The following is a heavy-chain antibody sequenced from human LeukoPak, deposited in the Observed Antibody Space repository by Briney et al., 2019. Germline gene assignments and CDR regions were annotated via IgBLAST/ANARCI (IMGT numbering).Heavy chain of an antibody. J-gene: IGHJ4*02. V-gene: IGHV3-48*02. CDR3: ARARGVDY. CDR1: GFTFSSHT. Sequence: GGSRRLSCAASGFTFSSHTMNWVRQAPGKGLEWVSSISSTSNTIYYADSVKGRFTISRDNAKNSLYLQMNSLRDEDTAVYYCARARGVDYWGQGTLVTVAS. CDR2: ISSTSNTI.